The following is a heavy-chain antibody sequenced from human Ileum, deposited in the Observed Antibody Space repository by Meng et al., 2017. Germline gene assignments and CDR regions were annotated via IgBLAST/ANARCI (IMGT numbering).Heavy chain of an antibody. CDR2: VYYNGAT. CDR3: AREVPVDS. D-gene: IGHD2-2*01. J-gene: IGHJ4*02. Sequence: SETLSLTCTVSGGSMSDYYWSWIRQPPGKRPEWIGYVYYNGATNYNPSLRSRVTISLDTSKNQFSLTLNSMTAADTAVYYCAREVPVDSWGQGTRVTVSS. CDR1: GGSMSDYY. V-gene: IGHV4-59*01.